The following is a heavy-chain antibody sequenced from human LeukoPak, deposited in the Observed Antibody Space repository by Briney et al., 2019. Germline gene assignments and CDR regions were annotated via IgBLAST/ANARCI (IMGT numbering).Heavy chain of an antibody. CDR1: GGAISRWC. J-gene: IGHJ4*02. Sequence: TTSETLSLTCTVSGGAISRWCWSWLRQPAGKGLEWIGYIYYSGSTNYNPSLKSRVTISVDTSKNQFSLKLSSVTAADTAVYYCARGAPILGFDYWGQGTLVTVSS. D-gene: IGHD7-27*01. V-gene: IGHV4-59*01. CDR3: ARGAPILGFDY. CDR2: IYYSGST.